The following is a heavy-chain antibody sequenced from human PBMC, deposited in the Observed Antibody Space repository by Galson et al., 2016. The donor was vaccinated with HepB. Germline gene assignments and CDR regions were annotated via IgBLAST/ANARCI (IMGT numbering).Heavy chain of an antibody. Sequence: SLRLSCAASGFTFSSYAMSWVRQAPGKGLEWVSAISGSGGSTYYAGSVKGRFTISRDNSKNTLYRQMNRLRAEDTAVYYCAKGAEQWLVPGYFDYWGQGTLVTVSS. CDR2: ISGSGGST. V-gene: IGHV3-23*01. D-gene: IGHD6-19*01. J-gene: IGHJ4*02. CDR1: GFTFSSYA. CDR3: AKGAEQWLVPGYFDY.